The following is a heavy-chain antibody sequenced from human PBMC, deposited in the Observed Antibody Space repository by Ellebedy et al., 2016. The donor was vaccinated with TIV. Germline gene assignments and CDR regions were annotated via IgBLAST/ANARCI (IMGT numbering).Heavy chain of an antibody. CDR1: GFTFSSYS. CDR2: ISRCSSPI. CDR3: AKGRGGSSYSSLDV. V-gene: IGHV3-48*01. D-gene: IGHD2-15*01. J-gene: IGHJ6*02. Sequence: PGGSLRLSCAVSGFTFSSYSMNWVRQAPGKGLEWVSYISRCSSPIHYADSVKGRFTISRDNSQNTLYLQMNSLRAEDTAVYYGAKGRGGSSYSSLDVWGQGTTVTVSS.